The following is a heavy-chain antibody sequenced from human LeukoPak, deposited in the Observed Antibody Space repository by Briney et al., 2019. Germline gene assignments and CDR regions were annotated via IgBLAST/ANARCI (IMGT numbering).Heavy chain of an antibody. J-gene: IGHJ4*02. CDR1: GGSFSGYY. CDR2: INHSGST. D-gene: IGHD3-9*01. Sequence: SETLSLTCAVYGGSFSGYYWSWIRQPPGKGLEWIGEINHSGSTNYNPSLKSRVTISVDTSKNQISLKLSSVTAADTAVYYCARGDILTGYPYYFDYWGQGTLVTVSS. CDR3: ARGDILTGYPYYFDY. V-gene: IGHV4-34*01.